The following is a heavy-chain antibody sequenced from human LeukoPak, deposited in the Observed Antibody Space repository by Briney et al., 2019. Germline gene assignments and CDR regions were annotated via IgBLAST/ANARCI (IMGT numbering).Heavy chain of an antibody. Sequence: PSETLSLTCAVSGVSISGYYWSWIQQPAGKGLEWIGRMYISGITNYNPSLKSRATMSVDTSKNQFSLKLSSVTAADTAVYYCARVVYPGAFDIWGQGTMVTVSS. CDR2: MYISGIT. V-gene: IGHV4-4*07. D-gene: IGHD5/OR15-5a*01. J-gene: IGHJ3*02. CDR1: GVSISGYY. CDR3: ARVVYPGAFDI.